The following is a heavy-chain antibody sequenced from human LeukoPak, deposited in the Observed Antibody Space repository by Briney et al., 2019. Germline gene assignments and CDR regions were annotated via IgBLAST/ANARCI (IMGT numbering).Heavy chain of an antibody. J-gene: IGHJ4*02. V-gene: IGHV4-59*04. D-gene: IGHD2-2*02. Sequence: SETLSLTCTVSGGSISSYYWSWIRQPPGKGLEWIGYIYYSGDTYYNPSLKSRATISVDTSKNQFSLKLSSVTAADTAVYYCARLGYCSKISCYTFDSWGQGTLVTASS. CDR2: IYYSGDT. CDR1: GGSISSYY. CDR3: ARLGYCSKISCYTFDS.